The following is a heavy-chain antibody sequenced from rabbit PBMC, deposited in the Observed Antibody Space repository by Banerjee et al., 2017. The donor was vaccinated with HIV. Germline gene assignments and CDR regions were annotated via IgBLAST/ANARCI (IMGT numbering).Heavy chain of an antibody. J-gene: IGHJ6*01. Sequence: QEQLEESGGGLVKPEGSLTLTCKASGFDLSGYYYMCWVRQAPGKGLEWIGYIDPVFGRTIDADWVNGRFTMSSHNAQNTVYLQLDSLTAADTATYFCARGAGYADYGDTYYVMDLWGPGTLVTVS. CDR3: ARGAGYADYGDTYYVMDL. D-gene: IGHD2-1*01. CDR1: GFDLSGYYY. CDR2: IDPVFGRT. V-gene: IGHV1S43*01.